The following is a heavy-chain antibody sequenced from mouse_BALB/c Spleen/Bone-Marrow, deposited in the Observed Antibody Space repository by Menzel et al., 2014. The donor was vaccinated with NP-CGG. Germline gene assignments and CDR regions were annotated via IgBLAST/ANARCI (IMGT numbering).Heavy chain of an antibody. CDR1: GLTFSSYG. V-gene: IGHV5-6*01. J-gene: IGHJ2*01. CDR3: ARSEGGRRGLFDY. Sequence: EVQVVESGGDLVKPGGSLKLSCAASGLTFSSYGMSWVRQTPDKRLEWVATISSGGSYTYYPDSVKGRFTISRDNAKNTLYLQMSSLKSEDTAMYYCARSEGGRRGLFDYWGQGTTLTVSS. CDR2: ISSGGSYT.